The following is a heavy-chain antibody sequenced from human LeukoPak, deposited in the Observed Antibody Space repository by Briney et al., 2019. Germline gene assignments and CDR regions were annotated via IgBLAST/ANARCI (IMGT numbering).Heavy chain of an antibody. CDR3: ARISYDSSGYYDY. J-gene: IGHJ4*02. V-gene: IGHV3-74*01. Sequence: GGSLRLSCAASGFTFSSYRMHWVRQAPGKGLVWVSRIDSDGNITSYADSVKGRFTISRDNAKNTLYLQMNSLRAEDTAVYYCARISYDSSGYYDYWGQGTLVTVSS. D-gene: IGHD3-22*01. CDR1: GFTFSSYR. CDR2: IDSDGNIT.